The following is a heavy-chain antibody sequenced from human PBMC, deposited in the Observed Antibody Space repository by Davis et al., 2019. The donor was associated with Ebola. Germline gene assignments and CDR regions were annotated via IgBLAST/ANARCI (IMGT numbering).Heavy chain of an antibody. CDR3: AKDTSNIWFDV. CDR1: GFNFRNYV. J-gene: IGHJ3*01. V-gene: IGHV3-23*01. CDR2: LGTSADT. Sequence: GGSLRLSCAASGFNFRNYVMSWVRQAPGKGLEWVSTLGTSADTYYADSVKGRFTISRDNSRNTLYLQMNGLRVEDTAIYYCAKDTSNIWFDVWGQGTMVTVSS. D-gene: IGHD1-26*01.